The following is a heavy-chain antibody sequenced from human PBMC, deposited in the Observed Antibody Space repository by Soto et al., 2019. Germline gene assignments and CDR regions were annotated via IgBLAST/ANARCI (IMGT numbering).Heavy chain of an antibody. Sequence: QVQLQESGPGLVKPSQTLSLTCIVSGGSISSNDFYWSCIRQHPGEGLEWTGYISYSGNTYSNPSLKSRVTILVDTSKNLFSLKVSSVTAADTAVYYCASLSGSWQCWFDPWCQGTLGTVSS. D-gene: IGHD6-13*01. CDR2: ISYSGNT. CDR3: ASLSGSWQCWFDP. J-gene: IGHJ5*02. V-gene: IGHV4-31*03. CDR1: GGSISSNDFY.